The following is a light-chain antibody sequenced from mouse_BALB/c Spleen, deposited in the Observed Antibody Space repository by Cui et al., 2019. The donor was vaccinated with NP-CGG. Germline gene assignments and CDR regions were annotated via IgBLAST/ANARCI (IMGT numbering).Light chain of an antibody. V-gene: IGLV1*01. CDR2: GTN. CDR1: TGAVTTSNY. CDR3: ALWYSNHWV. Sequence: AVVTQDSALTTSPGETVTLTCRSSTGAVTTSNYANWVQEKPDHLFTGIIGGTNNRAPGVPARFSGSLIGDKAALTITGAQTEDEAIYFCALWYSNHWVFGGGTKLTVL. J-gene: IGLJ1*01.